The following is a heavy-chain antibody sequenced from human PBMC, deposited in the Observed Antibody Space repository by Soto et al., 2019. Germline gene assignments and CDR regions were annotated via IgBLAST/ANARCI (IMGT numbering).Heavy chain of an antibody. CDR1: GGSISSSSYY. J-gene: IGHJ6*02. Sequence: PSETLSLTCTVSGGSISSSSYYWGWIRQPPGKGLEWIGSIYYSGSTYYNPSLKSRVTISVDTSKNHFSLKLSSVTAADTVVFYCARHVGFQLYYYYGMDVWGQGTTVTVSS. D-gene: IGHD2-15*01. CDR2: IYYSGST. CDR3: ARHVGFQLYYYYGMDV. V-gene: IGHV4-39*01.